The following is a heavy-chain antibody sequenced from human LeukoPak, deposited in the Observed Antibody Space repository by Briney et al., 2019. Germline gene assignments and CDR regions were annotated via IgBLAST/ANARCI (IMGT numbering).Heavy chain of an antibody. CDR1: GGTFSSYA. V-gene: IGHV1-69*05. CDR3: ARTPFEYSSSSVYFDY. D-gene: IGHD6-6*01. J-gene: IGHJ4*02. Sequence: ASVKVSCKASGGTFSSYAISWVRQAPGQGVEWMGGIIPIFGTANYAQKFQGRVTITTDESTSTAYMELSSLRSEDTAVYYCARTPFEYSSSSVYFDYWGQGTLVTVSS. CDR2: IIPIFGTA.